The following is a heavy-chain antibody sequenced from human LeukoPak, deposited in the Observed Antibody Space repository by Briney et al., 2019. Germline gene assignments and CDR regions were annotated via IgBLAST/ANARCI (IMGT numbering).Heavy chain of an antibody. CDR2: IYYSGST. CDR1: GGSISSSSYY. J-gene: IGHJ4*02. Sequence: PSETLSLTCTVSGGSISSSSYYWGWIRQPPGKGLEWIGYIYYSGSTNYNPSLKSRVTISVDTSKNQFSLKLSSVTAADTAVYYCARHPIVEWDCSGGSCYPDYWGQGTLVTVSS. CDR3: ARHPIVEWDCSGGSCYPDY. D-gene: IGHD2-15*01. V-gene: IGHV4-61*05.